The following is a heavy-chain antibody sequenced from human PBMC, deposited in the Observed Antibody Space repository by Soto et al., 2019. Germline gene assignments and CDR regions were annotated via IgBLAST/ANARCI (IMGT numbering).Heavy chain of an antibody. J-gene: IGHJ4*02. CDR3: ARQRTSVVTQAYFDS. CDR2: IYYSGST. CDR1: GDSINNRSYY. V-gene: IGHV4-39*01. Sequence: SETLSLTCTVTGDSINNRSYYWGWIRQPPGKGLEWIGGIYYSGSTYNNPSLKSRVSMSVDTSKNQFSLKLRSVTAADTALYYCARQRTSVVTQAYFDSWGQGSQVTVSS. D-gene: IGHD2-21*02.